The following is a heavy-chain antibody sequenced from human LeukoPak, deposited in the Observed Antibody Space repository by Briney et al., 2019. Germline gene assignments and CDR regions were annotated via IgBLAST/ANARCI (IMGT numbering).Heavy chain of an antibody. V-gene: IGHV3-30-3*01. J-gene: IGHJ4*02. CDR2: TSSDLNVK. Sequence: PGGSLRLSCAASGFTFRNYVIHWVRQAPGKGLEWVAVTSSDLNVKLYADSVKGRFTISRDSSRSTLYLQMNSLRPEDTAIYYCAREGYYGSGSPPSLYFDYWGQGTLVTVSS. CDR1: GFTFRNYV. CDR3: AREGYYGSGSPPSLYFDY. D-gene: IGHD3-10*01.